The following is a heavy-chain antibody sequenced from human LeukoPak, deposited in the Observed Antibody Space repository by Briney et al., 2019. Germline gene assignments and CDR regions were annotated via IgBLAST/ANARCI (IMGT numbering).Heavy chain of an antibody. CDR1: GYTFTGYY. Sequence: ASVKVSCKASGYTFTGYYMHWVRQAPGQGLEWMGWINPNSGGTNYAQKFQGRVTMTRDTSISTAYMELSRLRSDDTAVYYCARFPVRGYTYGSVIHHMDVWGQGTTVTVSS. J-gene: IGHJ6*02. V-gene: IGHV1-2*02. CDR3: ARFPVRGYTYGSVIHHMDV. D-gene: IGHD5-18*01. CDR2: INPNSGGT.